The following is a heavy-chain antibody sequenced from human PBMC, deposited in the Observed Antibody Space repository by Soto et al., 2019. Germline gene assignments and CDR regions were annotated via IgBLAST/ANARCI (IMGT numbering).Heavy chain of an antibody. V-gene: IGHV3-7*01. CDR2: IKQDGSEK. CDR1: GFTFSSYW. CDR3: ARDLREPNVGYCSSTSCYPLGYYYYYMDV. Sequence: GGSLRLSCAASGFTFSSYWMSWVRQAPGKGLEWVANIKQDGSEKYYVDSVKGRFTISRDNAKNSLYLQMNSLRAEDTAVYYCARDLREPNVGYCSSTSCYPLGYYYYYMDVWGKGTTVTVSS. J-gene: IGHJ6*03. D-gene: IGHD2-2*01.